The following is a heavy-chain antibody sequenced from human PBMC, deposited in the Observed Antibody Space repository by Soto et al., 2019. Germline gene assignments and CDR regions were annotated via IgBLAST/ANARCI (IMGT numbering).Heavy chain of an antibody. D-gene: IGHD4-4*01. CDR2: ISWNRGTI. V-gene: IGHV3-9*01. Sequence: GGSLRLSCTASGFTFENYAMHWVRQAPGKGLEWVSGISWNRGTIGYADSVRGRFTISRDNAKNSLYLQMDSLRPEDTDLYYCAKDKLYSNFEYYFDYWGQGTLVTVSS. J-gene: IGHJ4*02. CDR3: AKDKLYSNFEYYFDY. CDR1: GFTFENYA.